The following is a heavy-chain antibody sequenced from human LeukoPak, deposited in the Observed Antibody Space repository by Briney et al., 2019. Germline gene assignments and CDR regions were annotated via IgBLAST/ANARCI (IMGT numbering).Heavy chain of an antibody. CDR1: GFTFSNYE. Sequence: GGSLRLSCAASGFTFSNYEMNRVRQAPGKGLEWVSYISGSGSTIYYADSVKGRFTISRDNAKDSLYLQMNSLRAEDTAVYYCARVRSGYSHENYFDYWGQGTLVTVSS. J-gene: IGHJ4*02. V-gene: IGHV3-48*03. D-gene: IGHD5-18*01. CDR2: ISGSGSTI. CDR3: ARVRSGYSHENYFDY.